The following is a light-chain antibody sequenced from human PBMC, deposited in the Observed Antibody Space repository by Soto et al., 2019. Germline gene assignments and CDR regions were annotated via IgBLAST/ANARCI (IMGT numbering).Light chain of an antibody. J-gene: IGKJ5*01. CDR1: QDIRNY. CDR3: QQYDNLPRT. Sequence: DIQMTRSPSSLSASVGDRVTITCQASQDIRNYLNWYQQKPGKAPKLLIYDASSLETGVPSRFSGSGSGTDFTFTISSLQPEDIATYYCQQYDNLPRTFGQGTRLEFK. V-gene: IGKV1-33*01. CDR2: DAS.